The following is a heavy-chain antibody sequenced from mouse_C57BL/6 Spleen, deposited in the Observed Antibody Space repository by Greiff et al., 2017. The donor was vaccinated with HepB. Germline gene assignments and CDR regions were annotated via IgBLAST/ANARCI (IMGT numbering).Heavy chain of an antibody. D-gene: IGHD1-1*01. Sequence: VQLQQSGAELVKPGASVKISCKASGYAFSSYWMNWVKQRPGKGLEWIGQIYPGDGDTNYNGKFKGKATLTADNSSSTAYMQLSGLTSEDSAGSFCARFPYYYGSSYLDYWGQGTTLTVSS. CDR1: GYAFSSYW. CDR3: ARFPYYYGSSYLDY. V-gene: IGHV1-80*01. CDR2: IYPGDGDT. J-gene: IGHJ2*01.